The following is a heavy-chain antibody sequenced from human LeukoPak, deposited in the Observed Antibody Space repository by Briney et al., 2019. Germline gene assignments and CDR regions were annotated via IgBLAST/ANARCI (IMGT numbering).Heavy chain of an antibody. D-gene: IGHD4-17*01. Sequence: SETLSLTCTVSGGSISSYYWSWTRQPPGKGLEWIGCISYSGSTNYNPSLKSRVTISVDTSKHQFSLKLSSVTAADTAVYYCARGEDGTGDYRPTYFDSWGQGTLVTVSS. CDR2: ISYSGST. CDR1: GGSISSYY. CDR3: ARGEDGTGDYRPTYFDS. V-gene: IGHV4-59*01. J-gene: IGHJ4*02.